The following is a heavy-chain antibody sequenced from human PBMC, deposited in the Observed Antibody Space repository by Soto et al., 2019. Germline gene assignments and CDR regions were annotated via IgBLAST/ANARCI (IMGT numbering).Heavy chain of an antibody. CDR1: GYIFTNND. J-gene: IGHJ3*02. CDR3: ARTYYYDSSGRSDAFDI. CDR2: MNPGSGDT. V-gene: IGHV1-8*01. Sequence: ASVKVSCKASGYIFTNNDVSWVRQATGQGLEWMGWMNPGSGDTGYAQKFQGRVTMTRDISIATAYMELSSLRSDDTAIYYCARTYYYDSSGRSDAFDIWGQGTMVTVSS. D-gene: IGHD3-22*01.